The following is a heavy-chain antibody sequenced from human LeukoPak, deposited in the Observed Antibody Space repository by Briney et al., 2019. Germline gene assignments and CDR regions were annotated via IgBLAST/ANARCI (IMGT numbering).Heavy chain of an antibody. CDR2: IYYSGST. CDR3: ARVPRGRGIFDY. CDR1: GGSISSYY. Sequence: PSETLSLTCTVSGGSISSYYRSWIRQHPGKGLEWIGYIYYSGSTYYNPSLKSRVTISVDTSKNQFSLKLSSVTAADTAVYYCARVPRGRGIFDYWGQGTLVTVSS. D-gene: IGHD3-10*01. J-gene: IGHJ4*02. V-gene: IGHV4-59*12.